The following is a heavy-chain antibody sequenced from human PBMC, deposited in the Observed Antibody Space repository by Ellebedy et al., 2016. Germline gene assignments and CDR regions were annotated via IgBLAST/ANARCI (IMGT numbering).Heavy chain of an antibody. Sequence: GESLKISCAASGFTFSSYAMHWVRQAPGKGLEWVAVISYDGSNKYYADSVKGRFTISRDNSKNTLYLQMNSLRAEDTAVYYCATTTPWIFWGQGTLVTVSS. CDR1: GFTFSSYA. D-gene: IGHD3-3*01. J-gene: IGHJ4*02. V-gene: IGHV3-30*14. CDR2: ISYDGSNK. CDR3: ATTTPWIF.